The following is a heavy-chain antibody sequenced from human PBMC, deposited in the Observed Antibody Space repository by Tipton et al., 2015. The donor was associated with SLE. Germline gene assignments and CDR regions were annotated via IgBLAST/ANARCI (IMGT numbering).Heavy chain of an antibody. J-gene: IGHJ4*02. CDR1: GSPISSHN. D-gene: IGHD1-26*01. CDR3: ARKRGGSYYDY. Sequence: TLSLTCTVSGSPISSHNWGWFRQPPRKGLEWVGYSSDSGNANYNPSLRSRVTISVDTSKNQFSLNLKSVSAADTAFYFCARKRGGSYYDYWGQGTLVTVSS. CDR2: SSDSGNA. V-gene: IGHV4-59*11.